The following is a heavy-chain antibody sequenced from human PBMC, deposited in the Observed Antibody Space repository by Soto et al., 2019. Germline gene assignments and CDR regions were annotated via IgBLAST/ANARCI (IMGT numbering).Heavy chain of an antibody. J-gene: IGHJ6*02. CDR2: ISHGGSP. V-gene: IGHV4-30-2*01. Sequence: QLKLQESGSGVVKPSQTLSLTCAVSGGSVSSGVFSWNWIRQPPGQGLEWIGHISHGGSPHYNPSLRSRVSISLDRSTNVISLNLTSMTPADAAVYFCARGHYYYAMDVWGQGTTVTVSS. CDR3: ARGHYYYAMDV. CDR1: GGSVSSGVFS.